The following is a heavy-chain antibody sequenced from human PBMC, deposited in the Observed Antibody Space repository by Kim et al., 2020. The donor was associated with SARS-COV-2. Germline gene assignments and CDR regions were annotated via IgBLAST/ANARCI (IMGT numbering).Heavy chain of an antibody. J-gene: IGHJ4*02. CDR1: GYTFTSYA. V-gene: IGHV7-4-1*02. CDR2: INTNTGNP. D-gene: IGHD3-22*01. Sequence: ASVKVSCKASGYTFTSYAMNWVRQAPGQGLEWMGWINTNTGNPTYAQGFTGRFVFSLDTSVSTAYLQISSLKAEDTAVYYCARVAGYYYDSSGYYPHVTAQNDYFDYWGQGTLVTVSS. CDR3: ARVAGYYYDSSGYYPHVTAQNDYFDY.